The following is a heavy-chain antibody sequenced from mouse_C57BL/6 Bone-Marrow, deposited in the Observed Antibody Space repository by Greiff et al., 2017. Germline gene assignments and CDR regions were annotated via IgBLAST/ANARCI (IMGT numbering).Heavy chain of an antibody. V-gene: IGHV1-81*01. CDR3: ARPPYYYGSSYFAY. CDR2: IYPSSGNT. Sequence: QVQLQQSGAELARPGASVKLSCKASGYTFTSYGISWVKQRTGQGLEWIGEIYPSSGNTYYNEKFKGKATLTADKSSSTAYMELRSLTSEDSAVYFCARPPYYYGSSYFAYWGQGTLVTVSA. D-gene: IGHD1-1*01. J-gene: IGHJ3*01. CDR1: GYTFTSYG.